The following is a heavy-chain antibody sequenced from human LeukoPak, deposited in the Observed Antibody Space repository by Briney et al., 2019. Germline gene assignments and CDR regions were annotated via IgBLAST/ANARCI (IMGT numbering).Heavy chain of an antibody. CDR2: INTNTGNP. CDR3: ASSSSVMNY. V-gene: IGHV7-4-1*02. CDR1: GYTFTSYY. Sequence: ASVKVSCKASGYTFTSYYMHWVRQAPGQGLEWMGWINTNTGNPTYAQGFTGRFVFSLDTSVSTAYLQISSLKAEDTAVYYCASSSSVMNYWGQGTLVTVSS. J-gene: IGHJ4*02. D-gene: IGHD6-6*01.